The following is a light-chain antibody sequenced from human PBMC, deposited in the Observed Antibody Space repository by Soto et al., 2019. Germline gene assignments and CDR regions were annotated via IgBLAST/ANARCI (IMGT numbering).Light chain of an antibody. CDR3: CSYAGSSTPWV. J-gene: IGLJ3*02. V-gene: IGLV2-23*02. Sequence: QSALTQPASVSGSPGQSITISCTGTSSDVGSYNLVSWYQQHPGKAPNLMIYEVSKRPSGVSNRFSGSKSGNTASLTISGRQAEDEADYYCCSYAGSSTPWVFGGGTKLTVL. CDR2: EVS. CDR1: SSDVGSYNL.